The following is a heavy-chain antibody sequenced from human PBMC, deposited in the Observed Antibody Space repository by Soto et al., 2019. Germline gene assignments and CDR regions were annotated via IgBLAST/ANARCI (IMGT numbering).Heavy chain of an antibody. Sequence: PWGSLRLSCAASGFTFSSYAMSWVRQAPGKGLEWVSAISGSGGSTYYADSVKGRFTISRDNSKNTLYLQMNSLRAEDTAVYYCAKAGNDCSGGSCYSGYYYYGMDVWGQGTTVTVSS. CDR1: GFTFSSYA. V-gene: IGHV3-23*01. D-gene: IGHD2-15*01. J-gene: IGHJ6*02. CDR3: AKAGNDCSGGSCYSGYYYYGMDV. CDR2: ISGSGGST.